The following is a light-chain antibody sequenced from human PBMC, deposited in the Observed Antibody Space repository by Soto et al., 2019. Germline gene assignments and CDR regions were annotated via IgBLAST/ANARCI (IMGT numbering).Light chain of an antibody. V-gene: IGKV3-15*01. CDR2: GAS. CDR1: QSISSN. CDR3: HQYNEWPPLT. J-gene: IGKJ4*02. Sequence: EVVMTQSPATLSVSPGERATLSCRASQSISSNLAWYQQKPGQAPRLLISGASTRASGVPARFSGSGSGTDFTLTISSLQSEDSAVYYCHQYNEWPPLTFGGGTKVEIK.